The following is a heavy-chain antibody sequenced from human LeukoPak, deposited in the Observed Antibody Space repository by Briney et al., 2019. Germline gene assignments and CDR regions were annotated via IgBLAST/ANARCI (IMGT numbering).Heavy chain of an antibody. CDR1: GFTFSSYS. V-gene: IGHV3-21*01. D-gene: IGHD1-26*01. J-gene: IGHJ4*02. CDR2: ISSSSSYI. Sequence: GGSLRLSCAASGFTFSSYSMNWVRQAPGKGVEWVSSISSSSSYIYYADSVKGRFTISRDNAKNSLYLQMNSLRAEDTAVYYCARETQWELLPFDYWGQGTLVTVSS. CDR3: ARETQWELLPFDY.